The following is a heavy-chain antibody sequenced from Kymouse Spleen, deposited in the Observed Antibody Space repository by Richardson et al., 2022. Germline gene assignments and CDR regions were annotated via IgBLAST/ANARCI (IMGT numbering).Heavy chain of an antibody. Sequence: QVQLQESGPGLVKPSETLSLTCTVSGGSISSYYWSWIRQPPGKGLEWIGYIYYSGSTNYNPSLKSRVTISVDTSKNQFSLKLSSVTAADTAVYYCARRGLERDAFDIWGQGTMVTVSS. V-gene: IGHV4-59*01. J-gene: IGHJ3*02. D-gene: IGHD1-1*01,IGHD1-20*01. CDR1: GGSISSYY. CDR3: ARRGLERDAFDI. CDR2: IYYSGST.